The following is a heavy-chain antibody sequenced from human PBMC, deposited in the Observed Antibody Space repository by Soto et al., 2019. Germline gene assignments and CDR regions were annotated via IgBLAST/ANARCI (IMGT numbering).Heavy chain of an antibody. CDR3: ARGANLMIVVVPAAQVRPSPYYMDV. CDR1: GGSFSGYY. CDR2: INHSGST. J-gene: IGHJ6*03. D-gene: IGHD2-2*01. V-gene: IGHV4-34*01. Sequence: QVQLQQWGAGLLKPSETLSLTCAVYGGSFSGYYWSWIRQPPGKGLEWMGEINHSGSTNYNPSLKSRVTISVDTSKNQFSLKLSSVTAADTAVYYCARGANLMIVVVPAAQVRPSPYYMDVWGKGTTVTVSS.